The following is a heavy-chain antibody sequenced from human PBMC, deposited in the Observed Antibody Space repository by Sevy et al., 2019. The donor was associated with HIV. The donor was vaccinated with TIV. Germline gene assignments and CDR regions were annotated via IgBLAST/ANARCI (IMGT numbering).Heavy chain of an antibody. V-gene: IGHV3-23*01. CDR3: AREGCTKPHDY. Sequence: GGSLRLSCAASGFTFSKYSMSWIRQPPGKGLEWVSTFSFGCGKINYADSVKGRLTISRDDSRNTFYLQMNSLRAEDTAIYYCAREGCTKPHDYWGQGTVVTVSS. D-gene: IGHD2-8*01. CDR2: FSFGCGKI. J-gene: IGHJ4*02. CDR1: GFTFSKYS.